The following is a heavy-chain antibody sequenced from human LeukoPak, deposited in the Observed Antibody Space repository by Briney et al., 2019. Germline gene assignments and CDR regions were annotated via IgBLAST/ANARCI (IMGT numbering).Heavy chain of an antibody. CDR1: GYTFTGYY. Sequence: ASVKVSCKASGYTFTGYYMHWVRQAPGQGLEWMGWINPNSGGTNYAQKFQGRVTMTRDTSISTAYMELSSLRSEDTAVYYCATDQREYDILTGYPPSIWGQGTLVTVSS. CDR2: INPNSGGT. J-gene: IGHJ4*02. D-gene: IGHD3-9*01. V-gene: IGHV1-2*02. CDR3: ATDQREYDILTGYPPSI.